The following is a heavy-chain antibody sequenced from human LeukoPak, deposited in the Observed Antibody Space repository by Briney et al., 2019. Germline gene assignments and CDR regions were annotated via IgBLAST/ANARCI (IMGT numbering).Heavy chain of an antibody. J-gene: IGHJ6*02. CDR1: GFTFGGFA. V-gene: IGHV3-23*01. Sequence: GGSLRLSCAASGFTFGGFAMNWVRQAPGKGLEWVSAISGSGGSTYYADSVKGRFTISRDNSKNTLYLQMNSLRAEDTAVYYCAKSSYYCSSTSCYDPYYYGMDVWGQGTTVTVSS. D-gene: IGHD2-2*01. CDR3: AKSSYYCSSTSCYDPYYYGMDV. CDR2: ISGSGGST.